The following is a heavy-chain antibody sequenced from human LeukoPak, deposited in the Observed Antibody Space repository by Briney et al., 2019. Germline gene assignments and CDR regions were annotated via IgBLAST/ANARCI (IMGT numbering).Heavy chain of an antibody. CDR3: ARLWRPHDYDNWFDH. CDR1: GGYISSSF. Sequence: PSETLSLTFTVPGGYISSSFWAWIPQAPGEGMELVGFTYDGGRGNYKPSLRSRVDISLDTSSNRYSLRLTSVTAADTGVYYCARLWRPHDYDNWFDHWGQGILVTVSS. CDR2: TYDGGRG. J-gene: IGHJ5*02. D-gene: IGHD4-17*01. V-gene: IGHV4-59*01.